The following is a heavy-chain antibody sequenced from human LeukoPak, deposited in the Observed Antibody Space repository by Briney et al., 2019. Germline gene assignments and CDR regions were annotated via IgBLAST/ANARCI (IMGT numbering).Heavy chain of an antibody. J-gene: IGHJ4*02. V-gene: IGHV4-59*01. Sequence: SETLSLTCTVSGGSISSYYWSWIQQPPGKGLEWIGYIYYSGSTNYNPSLKSRVTISVDTSKNQFSLKLSSVTAADTAVYYCARAPNGDQVPDYWGQGTLVTVSS. D-gene: IGHD4-17*01. CDR2: IYYSGST. CDR1: GGSISSYY. CDR3: ARAPNGDQVPDY.